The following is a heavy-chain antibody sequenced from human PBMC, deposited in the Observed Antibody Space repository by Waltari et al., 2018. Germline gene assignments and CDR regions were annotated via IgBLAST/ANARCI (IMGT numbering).Heavy chain of an antibody. V-gene: IGHV1-69-2*01. CDR2: VDPEDGET. D-gene: IGHD6-13*01. CDR3: ATAYPRIRENSGNSSSWYLYYYYYGMDV. J-gene: IGHJ6*02. Sequence: EVQLVQSGAEVKKPGATVKISCKVSGYTFTDYYMHWVQQAPGKGLEWMGLVDPEDGETIYAEKFQGRVTITADTSTDTAYMELSSLRSEDTAVYYCATAYPRIRENSGNSSSWYLYYYYYGMDVWGQGTTVTVSS. CDR1: GYTFTDYY.